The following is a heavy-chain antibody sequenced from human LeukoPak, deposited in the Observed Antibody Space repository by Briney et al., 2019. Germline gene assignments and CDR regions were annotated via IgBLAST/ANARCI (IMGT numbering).Heavy chain of an antibody. J-gene: IGHJ4*02. CDR1: GYTFTSYY. CDR2: INPSGGST. V-gene: IGHV1-46*01. Sequence: ASVKVSCKASGYTFTSYYMHWVRQAPGQGLEWTGIINPSGGSTSYAQKFQGRVTMTRDTSTSTVYMELSSLRSEDTAVYYCARDRYCSGGSCDDRGFFDCWGQGTLVTVSS. D-gene: IGHD2-15*01. CDR3: ARDRYCSGGSCDDRGFFDC.